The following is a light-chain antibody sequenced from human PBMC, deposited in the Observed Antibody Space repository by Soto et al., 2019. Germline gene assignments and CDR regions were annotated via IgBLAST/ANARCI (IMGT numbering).Light chain of an antibody. CDR1: QDIINY. V-gene: IGKV1-33*01. CDR3: QEYPNRPIFS. J-gene: IGKJ3*01. CDR2: DAS. Sequence: DIQMTQSPPSLSASVGDRVTITCQTSQDIINYLNWFQEKPGKAPKLLIYDASILETGVTSRFIGSGSGTNFTFTIDSLQPEDFATYYCQEYPNRPIFSFGPGTKVDFK.